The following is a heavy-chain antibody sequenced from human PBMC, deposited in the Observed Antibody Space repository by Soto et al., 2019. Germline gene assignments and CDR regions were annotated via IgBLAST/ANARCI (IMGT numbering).Heavy chain of an antibody. Sequence: QVQLVQSGAEVKSAGSSVKVSCKASGDTFNFYSINWVRQAPGLGLEWVGRVNPILSMSNYAQRFQGRVTMTAGKSTGTASMELRSLRSEDTAIYYCASTYGSGYRAFDSWGQGALVTVSS. J-gene: IGHJ4*02. CDR1: GDTFNFYS. D-gene: IGHD3-10*01. V-gene: IGHV1-69*02. CDR2: VNPILSMS. CDR3: ASTYGSGYRAFDS.